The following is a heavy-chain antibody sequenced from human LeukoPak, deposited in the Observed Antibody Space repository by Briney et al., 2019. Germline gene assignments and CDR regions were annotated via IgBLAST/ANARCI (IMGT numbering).Heavy chain of an antibody. CDR2: IYPGDSDT. Sequence: GASLQISCKGSGSSFTSYWIGWVRQLPGKGLEWMGIIYPGDSDTRYSPSFQGQVTISADKSISTACLQWSSLKASDTAMYYCARHGKLELPSDYWGQGTLVTVSS. J-gene: IGHJ4*02. D-gene: IGHD1-7*01. CDR1: GSSFTSYW. CDR3: ARHGKLELPSDY. V-gene: IGHV5-51*01.